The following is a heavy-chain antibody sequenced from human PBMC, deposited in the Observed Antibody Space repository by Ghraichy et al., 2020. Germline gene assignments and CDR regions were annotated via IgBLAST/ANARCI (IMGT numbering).Heavy chain of an antibody. V-gene: IGHV4-59*01. Sequence: SETLSLTCTVSGGSISSYYWSWIRQPPGKGLEWIGYIYYSGSTNYNPSLKSRVTISVDTSKNQFSLKLSSVTAADTAVYYCARGPYYDILTGYYGKFSHAFDIWGQGTMVTVSS. CDR1: GGSISSYY. D-gene: IGHD3-9*01. CDR3: ARGPYYDILTGYYGKFSHAFDI. CDR2: IYYSGST. J-gene: IGHJ3*02.